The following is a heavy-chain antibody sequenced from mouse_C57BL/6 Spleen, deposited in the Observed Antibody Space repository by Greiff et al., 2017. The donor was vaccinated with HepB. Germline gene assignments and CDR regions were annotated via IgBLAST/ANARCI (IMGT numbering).Heavy chain of an antibody. J-gene: IGHJ2*01. D-gene: IGHD1-1*01. Sequence: EVQLQQSGPELVKPGASVKISCKASGYTFTDYYMNWVKQSHGKSLEWIGDINPNNGGTSYNQKFKGKATLTVDKSSSTAYMELRSLTSEDSAVYYGAPFITTVVPHFDYWGQGTTLTVSS. CDR3: APFITTVVPHFDY. V-gene: IGHV1-26*01. CDR2: INPNNGGT. CDR1: GYTFTDYY.